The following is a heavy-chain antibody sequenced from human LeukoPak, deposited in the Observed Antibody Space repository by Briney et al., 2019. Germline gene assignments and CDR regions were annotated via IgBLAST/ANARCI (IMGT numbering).Heavy chain of an antibody. V-gene: IGHV1-2*02. D-gene: IGHD6-19*01. J-gene: IGHJ4*02. Sequence: ASVKVSCKASGYTFTGYYMHWVRQAPGQGREWMGWINPNSGGTNYAQKFQGRVTMTRDTSISTAYMELSRLRSDDTAVYYCARGSYIAVAGTAGFDYWGQGTLVTVSS. CDR1: GYTFTGYY. CDR3: ARGSYIAVAGTAGFDY. CDR2: INPNSGGT.